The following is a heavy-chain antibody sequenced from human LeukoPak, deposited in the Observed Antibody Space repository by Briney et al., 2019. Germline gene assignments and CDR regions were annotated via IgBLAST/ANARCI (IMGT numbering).Heavy chain of an antibody. Sequence: SETLSLTCTVSGGSISSGSYYWGWVRQPPGKGLEWIGSMYHSGSTDYNPSLKSRVTISIDTSKNQFSLKLSSVTAAGTAVYYCARSYYGSGSRLDVWGQGTTVTVSS. V-gene: IGHV4-39*01. CDR1: GGSISSGSYY. J-gene: IGHJ6*02. CDR3: ARSYYGSGSRLDV. D-gene: IGHD3-10*01. CDR2: MYHSGST.